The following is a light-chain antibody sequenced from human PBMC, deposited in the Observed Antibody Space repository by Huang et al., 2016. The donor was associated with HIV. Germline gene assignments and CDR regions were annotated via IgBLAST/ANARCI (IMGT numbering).Light chain of an antibody. Sequence: IQMTQSPASLSASVGDRVTITCQASQAIRNDLGWYQQRLGKAPKLLVSAASHLQSGVPSRFSGSGSGTHFTLTISGLQSEDFATYYCLQTYTYPWTFGQGTKVEI. J-gene: IGKJ1*01. CDR2: AAS. CDR3: LQTYTYPWT. CDR1: QAIRND. V-gene: IGKV1-6*01.